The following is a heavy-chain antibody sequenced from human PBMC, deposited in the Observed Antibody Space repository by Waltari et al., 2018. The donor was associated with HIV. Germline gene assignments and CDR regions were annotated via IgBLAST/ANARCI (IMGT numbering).Heavy chain of an antibody. CDR2: INSDGSST. J-gene: IGHJ3*01. D-gene: IGHD2-8*01. V-gene: IGHV3-74*03. Sequence: DVQPVGSGGGSVPPGVSPRRSCDPPGSTVSPTWRFWVRQVPGKGLVWFSRINSDGSSTTYADSVKGRFTISRDNAKNTLYLQMNSLRAEDTAMYYCTRGNGHAFDLWGQGTMVTVSS. CDR3: TRGNGHAFDL. CDR1: GSTVSPTW.